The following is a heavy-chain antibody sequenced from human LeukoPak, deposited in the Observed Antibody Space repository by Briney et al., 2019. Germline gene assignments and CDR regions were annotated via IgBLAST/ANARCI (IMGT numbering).Heavy chain of an antibody. Sequence: SETLSLTCTVSGGSIDNSHWTWIRQPPGKGLEWIGCIYNRGTTIYNPSLRSRLTISVDTSKNQLSLRLSSVTAADTAAYFCARDSPTSPPAYYGMDAWGRGTTVTVSS. CDR2: IYNRGTT. CDR1: GGSIDNSH. V-gene: IGHV4-59*12. J-gene: IGHJ6*02. D-gene: IGHD2-2*01. CDR3: ARDSPTSPPAYYGMDA.